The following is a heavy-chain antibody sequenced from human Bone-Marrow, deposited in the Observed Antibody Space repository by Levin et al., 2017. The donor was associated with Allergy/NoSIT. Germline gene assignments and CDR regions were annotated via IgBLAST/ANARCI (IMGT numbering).Heavy chain of an antibody. V-gene: IGHV4/OR15-8*01. D-gene: IGHD3-9*01. CDR2: IYHTGAP. Sequence: KPSETLSLTCAVSGTSILSVHSWTWVRQVPGKGLEWIGEIYHTGAPTYNLSLQSRVSLSVDKSKNHFSLMLTSVTAADTAVYYCARRFTGSRPLIYFDVWGHGMLVTVSS. J-gene: IGHJ4*01. CDR3: ARRFTGSRPLIYFDV. CDR1: GTSILSVHS.